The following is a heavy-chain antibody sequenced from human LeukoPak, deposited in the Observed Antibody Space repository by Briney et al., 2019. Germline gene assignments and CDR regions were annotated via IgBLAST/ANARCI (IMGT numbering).Heavy chain of an antibody. CDR2: IFYDATNK. J-gene: IGHJ4*02. V-gene: IGHV3-30-3*01. CDR1: GFTFSSYT. CDR3: AKDRHRKGVVNYFDY. Sequence: GGSLRLSCAASGFTFSSYTMHWVRQAPGKGLEWVAIIFYDATNKYYTDSVKGRFTISRDNSKNTLYPQMNSLRAEDTAEYYCAKDRHRKGVVNYFDYWGQGTLVTVSS. D-gene: IGHD1-14*01.